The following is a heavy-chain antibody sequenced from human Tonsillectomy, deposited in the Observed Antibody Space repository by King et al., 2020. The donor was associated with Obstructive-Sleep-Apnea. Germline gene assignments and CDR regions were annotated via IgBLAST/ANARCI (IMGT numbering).Heavy chain of an antibody. D-gene: IGHD3-22*01. CDR1: GFTLSSYW. CDR2: INSDGSTT. V-gene: IGHV3-74*01. J-gene: IGHJ4*02. Sequence: VQLVESGGGLVQPGGSLRLSCAASGFTLSSYWMHWVRQAPGKGLVWVSRINSDGSTTNYADSVKGLFTISRDNAKNTLYLQMNSLRAEDTAVYYCARAMRGSFDYWGRGTLVTVPS. CDR3: ARAMRGSFDY.